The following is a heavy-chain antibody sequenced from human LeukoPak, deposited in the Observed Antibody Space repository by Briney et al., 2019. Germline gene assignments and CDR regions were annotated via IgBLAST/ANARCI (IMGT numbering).Heavy chain of an antibody. CDR1: GGTFSSYA. D-gene: IGHD3-22*01. V-gene: IGHV1-69*05. CDR3: ARVVDYYDSSGYYIGYFQH. CDR2: IIPIFGTA. J-gene: IGHJ1*01. Sequence: SVKVSCKASGGTFSSYAISWVRQAPGQGLEWMGGIIPIFGTANYAQKLQGRVTMTTDTSTSTAYMELRSLRSDDTAVYYCARVVDYYDSSGYYIGYFQHWGQGTLVTVSS.